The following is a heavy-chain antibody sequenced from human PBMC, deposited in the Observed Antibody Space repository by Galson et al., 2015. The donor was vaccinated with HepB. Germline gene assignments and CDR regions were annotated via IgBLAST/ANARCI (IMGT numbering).Heavy chain of an antibody. J-gene: IGHJ4*02. CDR2: IIPIFGTA. CDR3: ARESAYCGGDCYPDY. Sequence: SVKVSCKASGYTFTSYGISWVRQAPGQGLEWMGGIIPIFGTANYAQKFQGRVTITADESTSTAYMELSSLRSEDTAVYYCARESAYCGGDCYPDYWGQGTLVTVSS. CDR1: GYTFTSYG. D-gene: IGHD2-21*02. V-gene: IGHV1-69*13.